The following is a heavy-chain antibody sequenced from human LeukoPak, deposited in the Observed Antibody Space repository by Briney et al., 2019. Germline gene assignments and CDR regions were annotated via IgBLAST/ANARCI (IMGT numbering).Heavy chain of an antibody. Sequence: ASVKVSCKASGYTXTSXDINWVRQATGXXXXWMGWMNPNSGNTGYAQKFQGRVTMTRNTSISTAYMELSSLRSEDTAVYYCARGRTRYCSGGSCPKYVYWGQGTLVTVSS. CDR3: ARGRTRYCSGGSCPKYVY. J-gene: IGHJ4*02. CDR1: GYTXTSXD. CDR2: MNPNSGNT. V-gene: IGHV1-8*01. D-gene: IGHD2-15*01.